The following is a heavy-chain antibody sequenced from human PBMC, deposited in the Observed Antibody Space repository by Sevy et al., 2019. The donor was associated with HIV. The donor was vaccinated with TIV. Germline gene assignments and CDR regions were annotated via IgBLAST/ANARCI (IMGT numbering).Heavy chain of an antibody. CDR3: TRRYYYDSSAL. CDR2: IRSKAYGGTT. D-gene: IGHD3-22*01. J-gene: IGHJ4*02. Sequence: GGSLRLSCTASGFTFGDYAMSWFRQAPGKELEWVGFIRSKAYGGTTEYAASVIGRFTISRDDSKSIAYLQMNSLKTEDTAVYYCTRRYYYDSSALRGQGTLVTVSS. V-gene: IGHV3-49*03. CDR1: GFTFGDYA.